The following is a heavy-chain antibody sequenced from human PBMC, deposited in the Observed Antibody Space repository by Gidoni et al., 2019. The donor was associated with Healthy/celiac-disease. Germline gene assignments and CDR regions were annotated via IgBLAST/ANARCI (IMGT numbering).Heavy chain of an antibody. CDR2: ISWDGGST. Sequence: EVQLVESGGVVVQPGGTMRLSCAASGLTFDDYAMHWVRQAPGKGLEWVSLISWDGGSTYYADSVKGRITISRDNSKNSLYLQMNSLRAEDTALYYCAKNLGSGWAFDYWGQGTLVTVS. D-gene: IGHD6-19*01. CDR1: GLTFDDYA. CDR3: AKNLGSGWAFDY. V-gene: IGHV3-43D*03. J-gene: IGHJ4*02.